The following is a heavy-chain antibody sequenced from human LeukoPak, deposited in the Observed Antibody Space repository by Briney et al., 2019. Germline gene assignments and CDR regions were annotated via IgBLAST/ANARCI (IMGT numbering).Heavy chain of an antibody. CDR3: ARVRIAGVNPRGWFDP. CDR1: GFTFSSYG. D-gene: IGHD3-16*01. V-gene: IGHV3-7*01. Sequence: AGSLRLSCAASGFTFSSYGMHWDRQAPGKGLEWVANINQDGSEKYYVDSEKGRFNISRDNAKNSLYLQMNSLRAEDTAVYYCARVRIAGVNPRGWFDPWGQGTLVTVSS. CDR2: INQDGSEK. J-gene: IGHJ5*02.